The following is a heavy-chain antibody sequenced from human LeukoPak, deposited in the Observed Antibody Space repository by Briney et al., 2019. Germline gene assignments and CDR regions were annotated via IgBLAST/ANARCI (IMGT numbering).Heavy chain of an antibody. D-gene: IGHD5-18*01. CDR2: INPNSGGT. V-gene: IGHV1-2*02. CDR3: ARDHGSGYSYGYKYYFDY. J-gene: IGHJ4*02. Sequence: GSVKVSCKASGYTFTGYYMHWVRPAPGQGLEWMGWINPNSGGTNYAQKFQGRVTMTRDTSISTAYMELSRLRSDDTAVYYCARDHGSGYSYGYKYYFDYWGQGTLVTVSS. CDR1: GYTFTGYY.